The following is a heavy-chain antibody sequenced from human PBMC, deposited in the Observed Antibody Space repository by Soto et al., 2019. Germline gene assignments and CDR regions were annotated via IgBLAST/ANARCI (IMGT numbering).Heavy chain of an antibody. D-gene: IGHD3-10*01. CDR1: GFTFSNYG. Sequence: QVQLVESGGGVVQPGRSLRLSCAASGFTFSNYGMHWVRQAPGKGLEWVALISYDGSNKYYADSVKGRFTISRDNSKNTLSLQMNSLRAEDTAVYCCAKDLLSMVRGVIKEIDYWGQGTLVTVSS. J-gene: IGHJ4*02. V-gene: IGHV3-30*18. CDR3: AKDLLSMVRGVIKEIDY. CDR2: ISYDGSNK.